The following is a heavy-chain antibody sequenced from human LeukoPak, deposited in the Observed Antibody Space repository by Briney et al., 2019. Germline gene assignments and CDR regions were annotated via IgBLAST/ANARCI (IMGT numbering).Heavy chain of an antibody. CDR3: ARDRGTGWAIDY. D-gene: IGHD6-19*01. CDR2: ITGSSRTI. Sequence: GGSLRLSCAASGFSFSTYSMIGVRQAPGRGLEWVSYITGSSRTIYYADSVKGRFTISRDKAKNSLFLQMNSLRDEDTAVYYCARDRGTGWAIDYWGQGTLLTVSS. V-gene: IGHV3-48*02. CDR1: GFSFSTYS. J-gene: IGHJ4*02.